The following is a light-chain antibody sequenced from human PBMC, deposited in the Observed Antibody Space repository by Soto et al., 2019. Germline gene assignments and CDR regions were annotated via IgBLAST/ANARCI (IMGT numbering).Light chain of an antibody. V-gene: IGKV3-11*01. CDR2: DVS. CDR3: QQRSSWPRT. Sequence: EIVLTQSPATLSLSPGERATLSCRASQSVSSSLAWFQQKPGQAPRLLIYDVSNRATGIPARFSGSGSGTDFTLTISSLEPEDFAVYYCQQRSSWPRTFGQGTKVEV. J-gene: IGKJ1*01. CDR1: QSVSSS.